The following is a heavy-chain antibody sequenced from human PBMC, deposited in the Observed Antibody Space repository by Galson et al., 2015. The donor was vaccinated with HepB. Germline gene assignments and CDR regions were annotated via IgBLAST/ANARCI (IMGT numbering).Heavy chain of an antibody. V-gene: IGHV3-30-3*01. CDR3: ARDIVVVVAATWAGWFDP. D-gene: IGHD2-15*01. CDR2: ISYDGSNK. CDR1: GFTFSSYA. J-gene: IGHJ5*02. Sequence: SLRLSCAASGFTFSSYAMHWVRQAPGKGLEWVAVISYDGSNKYYADSVKGRFTISRDNSKNTLYLQMNSLRAEDTAVYYCARDIVVVVAATWAGWFDPWGQGTLVTVSS.